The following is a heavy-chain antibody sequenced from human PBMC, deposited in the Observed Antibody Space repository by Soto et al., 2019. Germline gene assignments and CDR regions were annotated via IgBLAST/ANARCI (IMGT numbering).Heavy chain of an antibody. J-gene: IGHJ4*02. CDR1: GGTFSTYA. V-gene: IGHV1-69*12. CDR2: IIPMFGTA. D-gene: IGHD5-18*01. Sequence: QVQLVQSGAEVKKPESSVKVSCKAPGGTFSTYAISWVRQAPGQGLEWMGGIIPMFGTANYAQRFQDRVTITAYESTNTVYRALSSLRSEDPAVYFCASGIQLWLRRINNGYSGWGQGTLVTVSS. CDR3: ASGIQLWLRRINNGYSG.